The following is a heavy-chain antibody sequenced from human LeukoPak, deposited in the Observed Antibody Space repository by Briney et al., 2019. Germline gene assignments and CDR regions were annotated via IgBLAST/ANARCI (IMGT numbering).Heavy chain of an antibody. CDR2: IRYDGSNK. CDR3: AKDRSGSYSPAEYFQH. D-gene: IGHD1-26*01. J-gene: IGHJ1*01. CDR1: GFTFSSYG. Sequence: GGSLRLSCAASGFTFSSYGMHWVRQAPGKGLEWVAFIRYDGSNKYYADSVKGRFTISRDNSKNTLFLQMNSLRAEDTAVYYCAKDRSGSYSPAEYFQHWGQGTLVTVSS. V-gene: IGHV3-30*02.